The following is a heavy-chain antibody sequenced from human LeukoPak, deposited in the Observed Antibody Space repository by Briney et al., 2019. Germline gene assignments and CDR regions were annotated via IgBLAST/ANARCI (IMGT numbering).Heavy chain of an antibody. Sequence: ASVKVSCKASGYTFTSYGISWVRQAPGQGLEWMGWISAYNGNTNYAQKLQGRVTMTTDTSTSTAYMELRSLRSDDTAVYYCARGMGATNYYYYYYMDVWGKGTTVTVSS. CDR1: GYTFTSYG. CDR2: ISAYNGNT. J-gene: IGHJ6*03. V-gene: IGHV1-18*01. CDR3: ARGMGATNYYYYYYMDV. D-gene: IGHD1-26*01.